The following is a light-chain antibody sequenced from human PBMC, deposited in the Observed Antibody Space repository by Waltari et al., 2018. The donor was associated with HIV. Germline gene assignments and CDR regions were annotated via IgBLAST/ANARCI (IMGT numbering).Light chain of an antibody. CDR1: TSNVGSNF. J-gene: IGLJ1*01. CDR3: ATWDGSLGGAYV. V-gene: IGLV1-47*01. Sequence: QSVLTQPPSASGTPGQRVTISCSGTTSNVGSNFVSWYQQLPGTAPKLLIYRDNRRPSWVPDRFSGSKSGASASLAISGLRSEDEGDYYCATWDGSLGGAYVFGAGTKVSVL. CDR2: RDN.